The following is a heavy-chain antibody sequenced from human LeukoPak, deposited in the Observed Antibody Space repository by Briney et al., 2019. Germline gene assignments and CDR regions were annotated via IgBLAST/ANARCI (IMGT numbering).Heavy chain of an antibody. J-gene: IGHJ4*02. Sequence: GGSLRLSCAASVFTFSIYAMSWVRQAPGKGLECVSAITVSGRSTYYADSVKGRFTISRDNSKNTLYLEMNSLRADDTAVYYCAKGVIAVAGPRCYFAYWGQGTLVTVSS. D-gene: IGHD6-19*01. CDR3: AKGVIAVAGPRCYFAY. CDR2: ITVSGRST. CDR1: VFTFSIYA. V-gene: IGHV3-23*01.